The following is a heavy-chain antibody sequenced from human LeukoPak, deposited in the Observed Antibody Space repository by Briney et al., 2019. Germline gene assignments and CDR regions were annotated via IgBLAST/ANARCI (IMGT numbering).Heavy chain of an antibody. V-gene: IGHV1-8*03. CDR1: GYTFTSYD. J-gene: IGHJ1*01. CDR3: AGGRRGYCSGDSCLEYFQH. Sequence: ASVKVSCKASGYTFTSYDINWVRQATGQGLEWMGWMNPNSGNTGYAQKFQGRVTITRSTSISTAYMELSSLRSEDTAVYYCAGGRRGYCSGDSCLEYFQHWGQGTLVTVSS. D-gene: IGHD2-15*01. CDR2: MNPNSGNT.